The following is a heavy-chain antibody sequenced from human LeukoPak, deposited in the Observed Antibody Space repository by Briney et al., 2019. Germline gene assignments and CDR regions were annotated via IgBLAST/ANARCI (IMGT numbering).Heavy chain of an antibody. CDR3: AKAYSGYDFDY. CDR1: GFTFSSYG. D-gene: IGHD5-12*01. Sequence: QPGGSPRLSCAASGFTFSSYGMHWVRQAPGKGLEWVAVISYDGSNKYYADSVKGRFTISRDNSKNTLYLQMNSLRAEDTAVYYCAKAYSGYDFDYWGQGTLVTVSS. J-gene: IGHJ4*02. V-gene: IGHV3-30*18. CDR2: ISYDGSNK.